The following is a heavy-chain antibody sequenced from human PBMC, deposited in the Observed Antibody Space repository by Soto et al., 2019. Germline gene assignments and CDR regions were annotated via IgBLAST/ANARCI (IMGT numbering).Heavy chain of an antibody. J-gene: IGHJ6*02. CDR3: ARVGRRSSWYYYYYGMDV. V-gene: IGHV1-8*01. Sequence: ASVKVSCKASGYTFTSYDINWVRQATGQGLEWMGLMNPNSGNTGYAQKFQGRVTMTRNTSISTAYMELSSLRSEDTAVYYCARVGRRSSWYYYYYGMDVWGQGTTVTVSS. CDR1: GYTFTSYD. CDR2: MNPNSGNT. D-gene: IGHD6-13*01.